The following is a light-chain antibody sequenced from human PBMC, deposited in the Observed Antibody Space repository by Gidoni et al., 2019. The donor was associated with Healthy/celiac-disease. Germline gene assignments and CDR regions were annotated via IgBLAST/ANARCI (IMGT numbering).Light chain of an antibody. CDR1: SSNIGSNN. J-gene: IGLJ3*02. Sequence: QSVLTQPPSASGTPGQRITISCSGSSSNIGSNNVNWYQQLPGTAPKLLIYSNNQRPSGVPDRVSGSKSDTSASLAISGLQSEDEADYYCAAWDDSLNVWVFGGGTKLTVL. CDR3: AAWDDSLNVWV. V-gene: IGLV1-44*01. CDR2: SNN.